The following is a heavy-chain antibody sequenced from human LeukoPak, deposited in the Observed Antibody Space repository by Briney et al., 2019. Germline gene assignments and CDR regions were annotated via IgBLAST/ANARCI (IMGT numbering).Heavy chain of an antibody. J-gene: IGHJ3*02. D-gene: IGHD1-7*01. CDR2: ISTSSSYI. V-gene: IGHV3-21*01. CDR3: ARDPGTTQALHDAFDI. CDR1: RFTFSTYS. Sequence: GGSLRLSCAASRFTFSTYSMNWVRQAPGKGLEWVSFISTSSSYIYYADSVKGRFTISRDNARNSLYLQMNSLKAEDTAVYYCARDPGTTQALHDAFDIWGQGTMVTVSS.